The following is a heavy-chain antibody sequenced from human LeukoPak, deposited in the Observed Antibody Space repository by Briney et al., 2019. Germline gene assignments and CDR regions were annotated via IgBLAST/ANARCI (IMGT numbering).Heavy chain of an antibody. V-gene: IGHV1-2*02. CDR1: GYTFTGYY. CDR2: INPNSGGT. D-gene: IGHD6-13*01. CDR3: ARVGVEGGYSSSWYDAFDI. Sequence: ASVKVSCKASGYTFTGYYMHWVRQAPGQGLEWMGWINPNSGGTNYAQKFQGRVTMTRDTSISTAYMELSRLRSDDTAVYYCARVGVEGGYSSSWYDAFDIWGQGTMVTVSS. J-gene: IGHJ3*02.